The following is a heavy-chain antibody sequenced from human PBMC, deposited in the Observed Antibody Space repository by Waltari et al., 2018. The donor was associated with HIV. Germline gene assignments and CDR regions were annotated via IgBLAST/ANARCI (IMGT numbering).Heavy chain of an antibody. CDR3: ARRRMESYGMDV. CDR2: INHSGST. J-gene: IGHJ6*02. Sequence: QVQLQQWGAGLLKPSETLSLTCAVYGGSFGDYRLTWNRQPPGKGLEWIGEINHSGSTNYNPSLKSRVTMSLDTSKNQFSLKLSSVTAADTAVYYCARRRMESYGMDVWGQGTTVTVSS. D-gene: IGHD1-1*01. V-gene: IGHV4-34*01. CDR1: GGSFGDYR.